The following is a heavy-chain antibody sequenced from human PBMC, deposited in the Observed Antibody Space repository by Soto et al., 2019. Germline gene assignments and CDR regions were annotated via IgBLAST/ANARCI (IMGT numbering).Heavy chain of an antibody. Sequence: SVKVSCKDSGGTFSSYAISWVRQAPGQGLEWMGGIIPIFGTANYAQKFQGRVTITADESTSTAYMELSSLRSEDTAVYYCARDREMATISADDAFDIWGQGTMVTVS. D-gene: IGHD5-12*01. CDR3: ARDREMATISADDAFDI. J-gene: IGHJ3*02. V-gene: IGHV1-69*13. CDR2: IIPIFGTA. CDR1: GGTFSSYA.